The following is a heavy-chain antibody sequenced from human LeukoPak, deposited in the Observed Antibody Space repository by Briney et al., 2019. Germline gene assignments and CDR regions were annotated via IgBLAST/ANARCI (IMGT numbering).Heavy chain of an antibody. CDR2: IYYSGST. Sequence: PSETLSLTCTVSGGSISSYYWSWIRQPPGKGLEWVGYIYYSGSTNYNPSLKSRVTISVDTSKNQFSLKLSSVTAADTAVYYCARDRPQEAAAGTAADYWGQGTLVTVSS. CDR3: ARDRPQEAAAGTAADY. D-gene: IGHD6-13*01. J-gene: IGHJ4*02. V-gene: IGHV4-59*01. CDR1: GGSISSYY.